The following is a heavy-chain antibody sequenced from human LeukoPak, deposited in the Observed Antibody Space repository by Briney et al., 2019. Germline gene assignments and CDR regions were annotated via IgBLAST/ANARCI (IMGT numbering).Heavy chain of an antibody. CDR3: ARALRDGSNKVFFDY. D-gene: IGHD5-24*01. CDR1: GGSISSYY. V-gene: IGHV4-59*01. CDR2: IYYSGST. Sequence: PSETLPLTCTVSGGSISSYYWSWIRQPPGKGLEWIGYIYYSGSTNYNPSLKSRVTISLDTSKSQFSLKLSSVTAADSAVYYCARALRDGSNKVFFDYWGQGTLVTVSS. J-gene: IGHJ4*02.